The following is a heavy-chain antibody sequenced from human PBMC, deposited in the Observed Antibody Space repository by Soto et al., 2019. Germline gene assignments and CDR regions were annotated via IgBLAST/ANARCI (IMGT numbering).Heavy chain of an antibody. CDR3: ARDYEQLAYYYYYMDV. V-gene: IGHV3-30-3*01. D-gene: IGHD6-6*01. J-gene: IGHJ6*03. CDR1: GFTFSSYA. Sequence: GGSLRLSCAASGFTFSSYAMHWVRQAPGKGLEWVAVISYDGSNKYYADSVKGRFTISRDNSKNTLYLQMNSLRAEDTAVYYCARDYEQLAYYYYYMDVWGKGTTVTVSS. CDR2: ISYDGSNK.